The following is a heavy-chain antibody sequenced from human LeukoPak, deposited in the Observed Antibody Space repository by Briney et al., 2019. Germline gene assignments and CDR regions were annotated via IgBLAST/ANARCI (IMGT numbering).Heavy chain of an antibody. J-gene: IGHJ3*02. D-gene: IGHD3-10*01. Sequence: SETLSLTCAVYVGSFSDYFWTWIRQPPGKGLEWIGDINHSGSTNYNPSLKSRVTMSLDTSKNQFSLKLSSVTAADTAVYYCARLWPGGSWAFDIWGQGTMVTVSS. CDR2: INHSGST. V-gene: IGHV4-34*01. CDR1: VGSFSDYF. CDR3: ARLWPGGSWAFDI.